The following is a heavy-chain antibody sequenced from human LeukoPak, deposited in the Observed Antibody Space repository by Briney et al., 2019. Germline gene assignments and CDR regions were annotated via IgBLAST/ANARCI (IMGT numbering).Heavy chain of an antibody. V-gene: IGHV4-34*01. D-gene: IGHD2-2*01. CDR2: INHSGST. CDR3: ARHIVVVPAAVAFDI. Sequence: SETLSLTCTVSGNSMTRYYWNWIRQPPGKGLEWIGEINHSGSTNYNPSLKSRVTISVDTSKNQFSLKLSSVTAADTAVYYCARHIVVVPAAVAFDIWGQGTMVTVSS. J-gene: IGHJ3*02. CDR1: GNSMTRYY.